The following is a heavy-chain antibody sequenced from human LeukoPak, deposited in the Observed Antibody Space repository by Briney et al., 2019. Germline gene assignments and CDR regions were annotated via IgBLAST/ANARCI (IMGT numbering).Heavy chain of an antibody. CDR1: GFTFGGFA. CDR3: AKGGVAVAGTPNQGYFDY. CDR2: ISWNSALI. J-gene: IGHJ4*02. V-gene: IGHV3-9*01. D-gene: IGHD6-19*01. Sequence: GGSPRLSCVASGFTFGGFAMHWVRLTPAKGLEWVAGISWNSALIAYADSVKGRFTISRDNARNSLYLQMNSLRPEDTAFYYCAKGGVAVAGTPNQGYFDYWGQGTLVTVSS.